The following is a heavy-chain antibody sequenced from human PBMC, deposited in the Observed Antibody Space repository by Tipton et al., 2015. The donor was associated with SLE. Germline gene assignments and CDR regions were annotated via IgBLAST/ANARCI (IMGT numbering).Heavy chain of an antibody. CDR3: ARGTKLGKHYCYYYMDV. Sequence: TLSLTCTVSGYSISPYYWSWIRQTPGKGLEWIGYIYYSGSTNYNPSLKSRVTISVDTSKNQFSLKLSSVTAADTAVYYCARGTKLGKHYCYYYMDVWGKGTTVTVSS. CDR1: GYSISPYY. CDR2: IYYSGST. J-gene: IGHJ6*03. D-gene: IGHD7-27*01. V-gene: IGHV4-59*01.